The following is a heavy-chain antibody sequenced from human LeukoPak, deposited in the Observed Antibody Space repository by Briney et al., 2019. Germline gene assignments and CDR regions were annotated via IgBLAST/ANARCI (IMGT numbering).Heavy chain of an antibody. CDR2: IYYSGST. V-gene: IGHV4-39*07. D-gene: IGHD3-3*01. CDR1: GGSISSSSYY. Sequence: PSETLSLTCTVSGGSISSSSYYWGWIRQPPGKGLEWIGSIYYSGSTYYNPSLRSRVTISVDTSKNQFSLKLSSVTAADTAVYYCGRVLTTFWSGPLDYWGQGILVTVSS. CDR3: GRVLTTFWSGPLDY. J-gene: IGHJ4*02.